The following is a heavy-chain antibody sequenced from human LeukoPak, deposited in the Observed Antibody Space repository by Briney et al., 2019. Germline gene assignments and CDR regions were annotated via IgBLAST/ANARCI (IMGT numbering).Heavy chain of an antibody. CDR2: LSYGGTNK. Sequence: GGSLRLSCAASGFTFSDYAMHWVRQAPGKGLEWVAVLSYGGTNKYYADSVKGLFTISRDNSKNTMFLQMNSLRAEDTAVYHCARDRSGYANDAFDFWGQGTMVTVSS. D-gene: IGHD3-3*01. CDR3: ARDRSGYANDAFDF. J-gene: IGHJ3*01. CDR1: GFTFSDYA. V-gene: IGHV3-30-3*01.